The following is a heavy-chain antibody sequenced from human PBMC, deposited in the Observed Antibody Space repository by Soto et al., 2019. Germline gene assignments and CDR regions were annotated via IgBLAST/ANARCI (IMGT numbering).Heavy chain of an antibody. CDR3: ARKPLILPLDY. V-gene: IGHV4-34*01. J-gene: IGHJ4*02. Sequence: PTETLSRTHAVYCFPFLDYYWSWIRQPPGKGLEWIGEINHSGSTNYNPSLKSRVTISVDTSKNQFSLKLRSVTAADTAVYYCARKPLILPLDYWGQGTLVTVS. CDR1: CFPFLDYY. D-gene: IGHD2-15*01. CDR2: INHSGST.